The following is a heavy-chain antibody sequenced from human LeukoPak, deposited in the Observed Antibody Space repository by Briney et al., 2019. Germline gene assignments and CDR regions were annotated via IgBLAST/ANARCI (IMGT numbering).Heavy chain of an antibody. D-gene: IGHD5-18*01. CDR1: GFTFSNYA. CDR2: ISFDGNNK. J-gene: IGHJ4*02. CDR3: ARDRSDNEYSYGAFDY. Sequence: GGSLRLSCAASGFTFSNYAVHWVHQAPGKGLEWVAVISFDGNNKYYADSVKGRFTISRDNSKNTLYLQMNSLRPEDTAVYYCARDRSDNEYSYGAFDYWGQGTLVTVSS. V-gene: IGHV3-30*04.